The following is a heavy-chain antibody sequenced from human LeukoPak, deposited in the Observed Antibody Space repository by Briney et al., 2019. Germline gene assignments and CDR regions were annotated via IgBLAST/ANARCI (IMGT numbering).Heavy chain of an antibody. Sequence: PSETLSLTCTVSGGSISSYYWSWIRQPPGKGLEWIGEINHSGSTNYNPSLKSRVTISVDTSKNQFSLKLSSVTAADTAVYYCARLLSDSSGYSTDDAFDIWGQGTMVTVSS. CDR1: GGSISSYY. V-gene: IGHV4-34*01. J-gene: IGHJ3*02. D-gene: IGHD3-22*01. CDR2: INHSGST. CDR3: ARLLSDSSGYSTDDAFDI.